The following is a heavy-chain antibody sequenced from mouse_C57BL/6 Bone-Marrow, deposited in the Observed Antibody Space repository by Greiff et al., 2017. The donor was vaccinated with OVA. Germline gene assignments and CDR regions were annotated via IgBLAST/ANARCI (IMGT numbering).Heavy chain of an antibody. CDR1: GYTFTSYW. CDR3: ARCYYYGSSDY. J-gene: IGHJ2*01. CDR2: IDPSDSYT. V-gene: IGHV1-50*01. Sequence: VQLQQSGAELVKPGASVKLSCKASGYTFTSYWMQWVKQRPGQGLEWIGEIDPSDSYTNYNQKFKGKATLTVDTSSSTAYMQLSSLTSEDSAVYYCARCYYYGSSDYWGQGTTLTVSS. D-gene: IGHD1-1*01.